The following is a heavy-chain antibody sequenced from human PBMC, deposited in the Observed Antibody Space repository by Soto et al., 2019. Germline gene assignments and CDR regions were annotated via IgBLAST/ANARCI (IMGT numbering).Heavy chain of an antibody. J-gene: IGHJ6*02. CDR3: AKANRIQLWYLTGMDV. CDR1: GFTFSSYG. V-gene: IGHV3-30*18. CDR2: ISYDGSNK. D-gene: IGHD5-18*01. Sequence: QVQLVESGGGVVQPGRSLRLSCAASGFTFSSYGMHWVRQAPGKGLEWVAVISYDGSNKYYADSVKGRFTISGDNSKNTLYLQMNSLRAEDTAVYYCAKANRIQLWYLTGMDVWGQGTTVTVSS.